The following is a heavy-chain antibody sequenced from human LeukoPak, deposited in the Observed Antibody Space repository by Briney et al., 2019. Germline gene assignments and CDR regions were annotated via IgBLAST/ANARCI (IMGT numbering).Heavy chain of an antibody. Sequence: GASVKVSCKASGYTFTSYYMHWVRQAPGQGLEWMGIINPSGGSTSYAQKFQGRVTMTRDTSTSTVYMELSSLRSEDTAVYYCARALRNCGGDCYRTMGYWGQGTLVTVSS. V-gene: IGHV1-46*01. CDR1: GYTFTSYY. CDR3: ARALRNCGGDCYRTMGY. J-gene: IGHJ4*02. CDR2: INPSGGST. D-gene: IGHD2-21*02.